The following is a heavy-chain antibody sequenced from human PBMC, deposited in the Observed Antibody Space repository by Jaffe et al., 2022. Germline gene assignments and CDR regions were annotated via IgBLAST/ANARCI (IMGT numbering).Heavy chain of an antibody. V-gene: IGHV3-23*01. J-gene: IGHJ1*01. CDR2: ISGSGGST. Sequence: EVQLLESGGGLVQPGGSLRLSCAASGFTFSSYAMSWVRQAPGKGLEWVSAISGSGGSTYYADSVKGRFTISRDNSKNTLYLQMNSLRAEDTAVYYCAKDHPYSSSPLIEYFQHWGQGTLVTVSS. D-gene: IGHD6-6*01. CDR3: AKDHPYSSSPLIEYFQH. CDR1: GFTFSSYA.